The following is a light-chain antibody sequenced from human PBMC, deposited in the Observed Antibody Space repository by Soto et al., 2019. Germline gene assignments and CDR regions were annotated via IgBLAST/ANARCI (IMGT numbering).Light chain of an antibody. CDR2: DAS. Sequence: EIVLTQSPATLSLSPGERATLSCRASQSVSSYLAWYQQKPGQAPRLLIYDASNRATGIPARFSGSGSGTDFTLNISSLEPEDFAIYYCQQRNNWPIFTFGPGTKVDMK. V-gene: IGKV3-11*01. CDR3: QQRNNWPIFT. J-gene: IGKJ3*01. CDR1: QSVSSY.